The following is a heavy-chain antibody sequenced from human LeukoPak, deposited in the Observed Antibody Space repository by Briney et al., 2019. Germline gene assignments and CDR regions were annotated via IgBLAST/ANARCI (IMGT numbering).Heavy chain of an antibody. CDR3: ARVPPKSLVAAPPDY. CDR2: INPNSGGT. Sequence: ASVKVSCKASGYTFTGYYMHWVRQAPGRGLEWMGRINPNSGGTNYAQKFQGRVTMTRDTSISTAYMELSRLRSDDTAVDYCARVPPKSLVAAPPDYWGQGTLVTVSS. J-gene: IGHJ4*02. V-gene: IGHV1-2*06. D-gene: IGHD2-15*01. CDR1: GYTFTGYY.